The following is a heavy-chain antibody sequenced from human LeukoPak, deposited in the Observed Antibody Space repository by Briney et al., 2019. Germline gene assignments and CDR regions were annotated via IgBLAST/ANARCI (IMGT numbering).Heavy chain of an antibody. CDR2: IYYSGST. V-gene: IGHV4-39*01. J-gene: IGHJ4*02. CDR1: GGSISSSSYY. Sequence: SETLSLTCTVSGGSISSSSYYWGWIRQPPGKGLEWIGSIYYSGSTYYNPSLKSRVTISVDTSKNQFSLKLSSVTAADTAVYYCARARWGDYHDMNYFDYWGQGTLVTVSS. D-gene: IGHD4-17*01. CDR3: ARARWGDYHDMNYFDY.